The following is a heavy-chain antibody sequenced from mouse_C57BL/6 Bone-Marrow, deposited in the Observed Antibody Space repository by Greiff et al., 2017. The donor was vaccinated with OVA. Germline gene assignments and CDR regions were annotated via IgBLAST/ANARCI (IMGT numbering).Heavy chain of an antibody. CDR1: GYSITSDY. J-gene: IGHJ1*03. V-gene: IGHV3-8*01. CDR2: ISYSGST. Sequence: EVMLVESGPGLAKPSQTLSLTCSVTGYSITSDYWNWIRKFPGNKLEYMGYISYSGSTYYNPSLKSRISITRDTSKNQYYLQLNSVTTEDTATYYGARSPFYYGRGYFDVWGTGTTVTVSA. D-gene: IGHD1-1*01. CDR3: ARSPFYYGRGYFDV.